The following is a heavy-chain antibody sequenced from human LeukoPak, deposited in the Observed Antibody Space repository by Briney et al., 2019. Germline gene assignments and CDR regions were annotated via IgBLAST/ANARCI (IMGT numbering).Heavy chain of an antibody. V-gene: IGHV4-34*01. CDR3: ARTSRFDP. Sequence: PETLSLTCAVYGGSFRGYYWSWIRQPPGKGLEWIGEINHSGSTNYNPSLKSRVTISVDTSKKQFSLNLNSVTVADTAVYYCARTSRFDPWGQGTLVTVSS. CDR2: INHSGST. CDR1: GGSFRGYY. J-gene: IGHJ5*02.